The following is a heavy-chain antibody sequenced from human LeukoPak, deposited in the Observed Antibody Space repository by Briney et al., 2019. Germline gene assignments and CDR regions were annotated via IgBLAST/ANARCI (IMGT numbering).Heavy chain of an antibody. CDR1: GYTFTSYD. CDR2: MNPNSGNT. J-gene: IGHJ4*02. Sequence: ASVKVSCKASGYTFTSYDINWVRQATGQGLEWMGWMNPNSGNTGYAQKFQGRVTMTRNTSISTAYMELRSLKYGDTAVYHCARIIGFGEEWYDYWGQGTLVTVSS. CDR3: ARIIGFGEEWYDY. D-gene: IGHD3-10*01. V-gene: IGHV1-8*01.